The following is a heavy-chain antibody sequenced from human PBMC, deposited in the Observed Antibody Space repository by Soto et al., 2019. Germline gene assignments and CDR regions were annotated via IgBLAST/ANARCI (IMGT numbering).Heavy chain of an antibody. CDR3: AREDSGDYFAYFDY. D-gene: IGHD1-26*01. CDR1: GFTFNHFA. J-gene: IGHJ4*02. CDR2: ISYDGRRK. V-gene: IGHV3-30*04. Sequence: QVQLVESGGGAVQPGRSLRLSCADSGFTFNHFAMHWVRQAPGKGLDWVAVISYDGRRKSYADSVKGRFTISRDNSERTLDLQMNNLTSQDTGIYYCAREDSGDYFAYFDYWGQGSLVAVSS.